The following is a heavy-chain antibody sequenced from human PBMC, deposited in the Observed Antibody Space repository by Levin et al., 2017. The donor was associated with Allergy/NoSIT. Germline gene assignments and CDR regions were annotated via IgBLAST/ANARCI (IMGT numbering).Heavy chain of an antibody. CDR3: ARRGYDSSGYYFDY. J-gene: IGHJ4*02. D-gene: IGHD3-22*01. CDR1: GGSISSSY. CDR2: IYYSGST. Sequence: SQTLSLTCTVSGGSISSSYWSWIRQPPGKGLEWIGSIYYSGSTNYNPSLKSRVTISIDTSKNQFSLKLSSVTAADTAVYYCARRGYDSSGYYFDYWGQGTLVTVSS. V-gene: IGHV4-59*08.